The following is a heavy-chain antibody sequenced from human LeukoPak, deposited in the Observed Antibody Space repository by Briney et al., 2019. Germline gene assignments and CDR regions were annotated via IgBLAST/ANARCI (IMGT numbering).Heavy chain of an antibody. J-gene: IGHJ4*02. CDR3: ASAPHVNYFDF. D-gene: IGHD2/OR15-2a*01. CDR1: GGSISSSIYY. V-gene: IGHV4-39*07. CDR2: VFYNGAT. Sequence: SETLSLTCIVSGGSISSSIYYWAWVRQPPGKGLEWIGTVFYNGATQYNPSLKSRVTISIDTSKNQFSLWLSSVTAEDTAIYYCASAPHVNYFDFWGQGALVTVSS.